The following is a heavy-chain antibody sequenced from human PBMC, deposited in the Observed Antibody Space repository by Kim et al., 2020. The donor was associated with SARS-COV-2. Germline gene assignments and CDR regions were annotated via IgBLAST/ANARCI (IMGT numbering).Heavy chain of an antibody. CDR2: T. CDR3: TRRAAGWGFFDY. D-gene: IGHD6-19*01. V-gene: IGHV3-23*01. Sequence: TLFADSVKGRFTISRDNSQNTVFLQMNSLRVEDTALYYCTRRAAGWGFFDYWGQGIQVTVSS. J-gene: IGHJ4*02.